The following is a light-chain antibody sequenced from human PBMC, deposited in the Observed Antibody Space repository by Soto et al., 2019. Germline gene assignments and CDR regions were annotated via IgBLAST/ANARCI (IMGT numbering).Light chain of an antibody. CDR3: SSYTSSSTPL. J-gene: IGLJ2*01. CDR2: DVS. V-gene: IGLV2-14*01. CDR1: SSDVGGYNY. Sequence: QSALTQTASVSGSPGQSITISCTGTSSDVGGYNYVSWYQQHPGKAPKLMIYDVSNRPSGVSNRFSGSKSGNTASLTISGLQAEDEADYYCSSYTSSSTPLFGGGTQLTVL.